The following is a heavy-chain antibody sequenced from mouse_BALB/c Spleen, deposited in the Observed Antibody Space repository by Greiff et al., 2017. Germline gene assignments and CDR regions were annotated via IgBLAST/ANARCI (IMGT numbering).Heavy chain of an antibody. D-gene: IGHD2-1*01. CDR3: NALYYGNPYAMDY. Sequence: EVKLQQSGAELVRSGASVKLSCTASGFNIKDYYMHWVKQRPEQGLEWIGWIDPENGDTEYAPKFQGKATMTADTSSNTAYLQLSSLTSEDTAVYYCNALYYGNPYAMDYWGQGTSVTVSS. CDR2: IDPENGDT. V-gene: IGHV14-4*02. J-gene: IGHJ4*01. CDR1: GFNIKDYY.